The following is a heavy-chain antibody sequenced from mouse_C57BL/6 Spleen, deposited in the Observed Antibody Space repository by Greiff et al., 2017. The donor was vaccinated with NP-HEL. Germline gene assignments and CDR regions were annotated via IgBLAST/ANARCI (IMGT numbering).Heavy chain of an antibody. CDR3: ARQEVTTGYYAMDY. V-gene: IGHV5-15*01. Sequence: EVHLVESGGGLVQPGGSLKLSCAASGFTFSDYGMAWVRQAPRKGPEWVAFISNLAYSIYYADTVTGRFTISRENAKNTLYLEMSSLRSEDTAMYYCARQEVTTGYYAMDYWGQGTSVTVSS. CDR2: ISNLAYSI. CDR1: GFTFSDYG. J-gene: IGHJ4*01. D-gene: IGHD2-2*01.